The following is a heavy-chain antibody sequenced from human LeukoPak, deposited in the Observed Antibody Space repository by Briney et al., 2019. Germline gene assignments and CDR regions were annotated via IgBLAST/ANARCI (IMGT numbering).Heavy chain of an antibody. CDR2: ISSSGITI. J-gene: IGHJ4*02. CDR3: ARRSGYGSGWYVITE. D-gene: IGHD6-19*01. Sequence: GGSLRLSCAASGFTFSFYEMNWVRQAPGKGLEWVSYISSSGITIYYADSVKGRFTISRDNARNSLYLQMNSLRADDTAVYFCARRSGYGSGWYVITEWGQGTLVTVSS. V-gene: IGHV3-48*03. CDR1: GFTFSFYE.